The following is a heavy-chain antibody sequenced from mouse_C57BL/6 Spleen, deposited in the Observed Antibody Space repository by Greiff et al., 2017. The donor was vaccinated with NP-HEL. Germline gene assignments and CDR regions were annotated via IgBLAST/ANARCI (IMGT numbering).Heavy chain of an antibody. CDR1: GYTFTSYW. V-gene: IGHV1-69*01. J-gene: IGHJ4*01. CDR2: IDPSDSYT. Sequence: VQLQQPGAELVMPGASVKLSCKASGYTFTSYWMHWVKQRPGQGLEWIGEIDPSDSYTNYNQKFKGKSTLTVDKSSSTAYMQLSSLTSEDSAVYYCARWHYGSRNAMDYWGQGTSVTVSS. CDR3: ARWHYGSRNAMDY. D-gene: IGHD1-1*01.